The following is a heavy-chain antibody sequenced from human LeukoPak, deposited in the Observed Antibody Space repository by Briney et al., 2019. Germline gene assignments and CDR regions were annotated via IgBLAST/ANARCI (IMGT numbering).Heavy chain of an antibody. J-gene: IGHJ6*03. CDR1: GFTFSSYA. Sequence: GGSLRLSCAASGFTFSSYAMHWVRQAPGKGLEWVAVISYDGSNKYYADSVKGRFTISRDNSKNTLYLQMNSLRAEDTAVYYCAKNPGYSSSWYVLDYYMDVWGKGTTVTISS. D-gene: IGHD6-13*01. CDR2: ISYDGSNK. CDR3: AKNPGYSSSWYVLDYYMDV. V-gene: IGHV3-30*04.